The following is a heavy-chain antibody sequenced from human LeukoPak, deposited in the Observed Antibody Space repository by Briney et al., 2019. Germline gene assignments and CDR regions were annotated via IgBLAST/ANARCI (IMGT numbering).Heavy chain of an antibody. V-gene: IGHV3-66*01. CDR3: ARVNRYYGSGTYYHDAFDV. CDR2: IYTGGST. D-gene: IGHD3-10*01. J-gene: IGHJ3*01. Sequence: PGGSLRLSCAASGFTVGGNYMTWVRQAPGKGLEWVSVIYTGGSTYYADSVKGRFTISRDISKNTLYLQMNNLRAEDTAVYYCARVNRYYGSGTYYHDAFDVWGRGTMVTVSS. CDR1: GFTVGGNY.